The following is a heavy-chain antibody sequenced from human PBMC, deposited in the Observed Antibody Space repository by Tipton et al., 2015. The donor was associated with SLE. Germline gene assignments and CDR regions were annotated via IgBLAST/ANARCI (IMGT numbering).Heavy chain of an antibody. CDR2: IYHTGNT. CDR3: ARHVAGDRGDEAFDM. J-gene: IGHJ3*02. CDR1: TYSITSGYY. Sequence: TLSLTCAVSTYSITSGYYWGWTRQPPGKGLEWIGSIYHTGNTYYNPSLKSRLSISVDTSKNQFSLNLSSVTATDTAVYYCARHVAGDRGDEAFDMWGQGTMVTVSS. D-gene: IGHD6-19*01. V-gene: IGHV4-38-2*01.